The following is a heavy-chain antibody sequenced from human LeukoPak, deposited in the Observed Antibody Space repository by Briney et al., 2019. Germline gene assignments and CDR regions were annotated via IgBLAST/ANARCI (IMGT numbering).Heavy chain of an antibody. D-gene: IGHD6-13*01. CDR3: VRGAAPLAPLRY. CDR2: IYWDDDK. J-gene: IGHJ4*02. V-gene: IGHV2-5*02. Sequence: SGPTLVNPTQTFTLTCTFSGFSLSTSGVGVGWIRQPPGKALEWLALIYWDDDKRYSPSLKSRLRITKETSKNQVVLTMTNMDPVDTATYYCVRGAAPLAPLRYWGQGTLVTVSS. CDR1: GFSLSTSGVG.